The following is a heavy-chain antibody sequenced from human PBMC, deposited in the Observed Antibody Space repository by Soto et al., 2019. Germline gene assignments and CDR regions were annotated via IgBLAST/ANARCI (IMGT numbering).Heavy chain of an antibody. J-gene: IGHJ1*01. D-gene: IGHD6-13*01. CDR1: GFTFSSYS. CDR2: ISSSSSTI. CDR3: ARDVSIAAPGTGYFQH. V-gene: IGHV3-48*02. Sequence: GGSLRLSCAASGFTFSSYSMNWVRQAPGKGLEWVSYISSSSSTIYYADSVKGRFTISRDNAKNSLYLQMNSLRDEDTAVYYCARDVSIAAPGTGYFQHWGQGTLVTVSS.